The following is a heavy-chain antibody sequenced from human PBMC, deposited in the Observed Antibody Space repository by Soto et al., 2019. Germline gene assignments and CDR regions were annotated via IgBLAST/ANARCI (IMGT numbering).Heavy chain of an antibody. J-gene: IGHJ2*01. V-gene: IGHV1-69*01. CDR2: IIPIFGTA. D-gene: IGHD7-27*01. CDR1: GGTFSSYA. CDR3: ARDPGHAGDAAHWYFDL. Sequence: QVQLVQSGAEVKKPGSSVQVSCKASGGTFSSYAISWVRQAPGQGLEWLGGIIPIFGTANYAQKFQGRVTITADESTSTAYMELSSLRSEDTAVYYCARDPGHAGDAAHWYFDLWGRGTLVTVSS.